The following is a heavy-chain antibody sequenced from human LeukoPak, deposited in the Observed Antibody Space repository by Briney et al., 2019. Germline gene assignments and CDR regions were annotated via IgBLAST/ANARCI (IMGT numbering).Heavy chain of an antibody. D-gene: IGHD3-22*01. CDR2: IIGTGGST. V-gene: IGHV3-23*01. CDR3: AKLVTYYYDSSDRYFDY. Sequence: GRSLRLSCAAAGFTFSSYAMSWVRQAPGKVLEWDSFIIGTGGSTYYADSVKGRFTISRDNSKNTLYLQMNSLEAEDTAVYYCAKLVTYYYDSSDRYFDYWGQGTLVTVSS. CDR1: GFTFSSYA. J-gene: IGHJ4*02.